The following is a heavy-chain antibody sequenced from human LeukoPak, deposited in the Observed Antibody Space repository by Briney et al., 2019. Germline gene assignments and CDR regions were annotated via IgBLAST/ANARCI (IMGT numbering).Heavy chain of an antibody. CDR3: ARDGLYYDYVWGSYRYIGY. CDR2: ISAYNGNT. CDR1: GYTFTSYG. D-gene: IGHD3-16*02. Sequence: GASVKVSCKASGYTFTSYGISWVRQAPGQGLERMGWISAYNGNTNYAQKLQGRVTMTTDTSTSTAYMELRSLRSDDTAVCYCARDGLYYDYVWGSYRYIGYWGQGTLVTVSS. V-gene: IGHV1-18*01. J-gene: IGHJ4*02.